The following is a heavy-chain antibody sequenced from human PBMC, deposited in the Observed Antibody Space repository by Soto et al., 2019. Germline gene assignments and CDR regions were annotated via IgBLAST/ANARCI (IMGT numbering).Heavy chain of an antibody. CDR2: IIPIFGTA. Sequence: QVQLVQSGAEVKKPGSSVKVSCKASGGTFSSYAISWVRQAPGQGLEWMGGIIPIFGTANYAQKFQGRVTITAEEFPSTAYMEVNKLRSEDTAVYLCAGKSYNSSFGGNRFGPWGQGTLVTVSS. D-gene: IGHD6-6*01. CDR3: AGKSYNSSFGGNRFGP. J-gene: IGHJ5*02. V-gene: IGHV1-69*01. CDR1: GGTFSSYA.